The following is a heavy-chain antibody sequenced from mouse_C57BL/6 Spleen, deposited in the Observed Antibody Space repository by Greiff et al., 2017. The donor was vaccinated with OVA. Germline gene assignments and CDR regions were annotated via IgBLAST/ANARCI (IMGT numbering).Heavy chain of an antibody. J-gene: IGHJ4*01. Sequence: EVKVVESGGGLVKPGGSLKLSCAASGFTFSSYTMAWVRQTPEKRLEWVATISGGGGNTYYPDSVKGRFTISRDNAKNTLYLQMSSLRSEDTALYYCARHGGYAMDYWGQGTSVTVSS. CDR3: ARHGGYAMDY. V-gene: IGHV5-9*01. CDR1: GFTFSSYT. CDR2: ISGGGGNT.